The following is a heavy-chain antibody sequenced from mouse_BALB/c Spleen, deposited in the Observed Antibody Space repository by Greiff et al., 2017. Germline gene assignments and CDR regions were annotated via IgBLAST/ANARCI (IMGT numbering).Heavy chain of an antibody. CDR1: GYTFTDYT. CDR3: ASHFSWFAD. V-gene: IGHV1-18*01. J-gene: IGHJ3*01. CDR2: INPNNGGT. Sequence: EVQLQQSGPELVKPGASVKIPCKASGYTFTDYTMDWVKQSHGKSLEWIGDINPNNGGTIYNQKFKGKATLTVDKSSSTAYMELRSLTSEDTAVYYCASHFSWFADWGQGTLVTVSA.